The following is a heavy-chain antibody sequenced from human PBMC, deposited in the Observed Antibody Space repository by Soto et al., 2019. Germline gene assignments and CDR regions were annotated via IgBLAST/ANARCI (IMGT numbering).Heavy chain of an antibody. CDR3: ARERDRGVTTFDY. V-gene: IGHV4-39*07. Sequence: SETLSLTCTVSGGSISSSSYYWGWIRQPPGKGLEWIGSIYYSGSTYYNPSLKSRVTISVDTSKNQFSLKLSSVTAADTAVYYCARERDRGVTTFDYWGQGTLVTVSS. J-gene: IGHJ4*02. CDR1: GGSISSSSYY. CDR2: IYYSGST. D-gene: IGHD4-17*01.